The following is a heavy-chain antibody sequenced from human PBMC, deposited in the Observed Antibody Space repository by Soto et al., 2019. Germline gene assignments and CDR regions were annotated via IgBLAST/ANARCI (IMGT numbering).Heavy chain of an antibody. CDR2: IRGNGDPP. Sequence: GGSLRLSCSASGFTFSSYAMHWVRQAPGKGLEYVSGIRGNGDPPFYADSVKGRFTISRDSSKNTLYLQMSSLSADDTAVYYCVKSRGGNNFDFFDWGQGALVTVSS. CDR3: VKSRGGNNFDFFD. V-gene: IGHV3-64D*06. CDR1: GFTFSSYA. D-gene: IGHD5-12*01. J-gene: IGHJ4*02.